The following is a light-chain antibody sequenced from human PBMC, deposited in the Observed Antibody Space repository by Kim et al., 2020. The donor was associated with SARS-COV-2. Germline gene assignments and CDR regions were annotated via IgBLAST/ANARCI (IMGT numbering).Light chain of an antibody. Sequence: ASQGEKVTTTCRLTKNITSYLACFQQRPAKAPQLLTYAAYTLHTGAPSRFSGSGSGTEFTLTINPLQSEDSATYSCQQYSDFPYTFGQGTKLAI. CDR2: AAY. CDR3: QQYSDFPYT. CDR1: KNITSY. V-gene: IGKV1D-8*02. J-gene: IGKJ2*01.